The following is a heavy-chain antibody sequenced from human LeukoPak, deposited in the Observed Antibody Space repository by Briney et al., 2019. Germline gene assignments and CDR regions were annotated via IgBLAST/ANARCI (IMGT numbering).Heavy chain of an antibody. Sequence: SETLSLTCAVSGGSISSGAYSWSWIRQPPRKGLEWIGYVYYSGGTYYNPSLKSRVTISVDTSKNQFSLKLSSVTAADTAVYFCARGGRYMSASWYRSVYYYMDVWGKGTTVTVSS. J-gene: IGHJ6*03. D-gene: IGHD6-13*01. V-gene: IGHV4-30-4*07. CDR3: ARGGRYMSASWYRSVYYYMDV. CDR2: VYYSGGT. CDR1: GGSISSGAYS.